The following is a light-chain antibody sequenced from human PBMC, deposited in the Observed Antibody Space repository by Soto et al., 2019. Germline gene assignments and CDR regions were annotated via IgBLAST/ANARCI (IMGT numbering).Light chain of an antibody. CDR2: EVS. CDR1: SSDVGGYNY. V-gene: IGLV2-8*01. CDR3: SSYAGINTYVL. J-gene: IGLJ2*01. Sequence: QSVLTQPPSASGSPGQSVTISCTGTSSDVGGYNYVSWYQQHPGKGPKLMIYEVSKRPSGVPDRFSGSKSGNTASLTVSGLQAEDEADYYCSSYAGINTYVLFGGGTKVTVL.